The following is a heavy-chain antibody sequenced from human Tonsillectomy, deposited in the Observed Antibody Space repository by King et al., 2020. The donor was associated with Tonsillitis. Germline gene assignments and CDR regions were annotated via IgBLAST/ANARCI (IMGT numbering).Heavy chain of an antibody. J-gene: IGHJ4*02. D-gene: IGHD5-18*01. V-gene: IGHV3-30*03. Sequence: VQLVESGGGVVQPGRSLRLSCAASGFTFNSYDMHWVRPAPGKGLEWVAVISSDGSIRDYADSVKGRFTISRDNSKNTLYLQMNSLRAEDTAIFYCARDEYSYGWSALNWGQGTLVTVSS. CDR1: GFTFNSYD. CDR3: ARDEYSYGWSALN. CDR2: ISSDGSIR.